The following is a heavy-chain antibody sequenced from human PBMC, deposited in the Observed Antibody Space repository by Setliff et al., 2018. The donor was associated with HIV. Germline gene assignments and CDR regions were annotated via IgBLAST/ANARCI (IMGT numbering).Heavy chain of an antibody. V-gene: IGHV4-59*02. CDR2: ISDGGST. J-gene: IGHJ4*02. D-gene: IGHD3-10*01. CDR1: GDSVSFYY. CDR3: ARGPRYGSGTPFDY. Sequence: SETLSLTCTVSGDSVSFYYWSWIRQSPGKGLEWLAYISDGGSTNYNPSLKSRVTMSLDTSKNQFSLKLSSVTAADTAVYYCARGPRYGSGTPFDYWGQGTLVTVSS.